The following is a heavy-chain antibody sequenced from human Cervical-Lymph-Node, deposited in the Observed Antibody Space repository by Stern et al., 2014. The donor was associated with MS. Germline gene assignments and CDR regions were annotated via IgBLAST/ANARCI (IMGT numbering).Heavy chain of an antibody. CDR2: IYYSGST. Sequence: QVQLQESGPGLVKPSQPLSLTCTVSGGSIRSGGYYWSWIRQHPGKGLEWIGHIYYSGSTHYNPSLKSRVTISVDTSKNQFSLKLSSVTAADTAVYYCARTPYDFWSGYYGLDYWGQGTLVTVSS. V-gene: IGHV4-31*03. CDR1: GGSIRSGGYY. J-gene: IGHJ4*02. D-gene: IGHD3-3*01. CDR3: ARTPYDFWSGYYGLDY.